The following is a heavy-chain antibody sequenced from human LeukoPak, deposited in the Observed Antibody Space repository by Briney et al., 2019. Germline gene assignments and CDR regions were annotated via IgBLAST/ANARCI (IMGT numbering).Heavy chain of an antibody. Sequence: PGGSLRLSCAASGFTFVDYAMHWVRQAPGKGLEGVSGISWNSGSIGYADSVKGRFTISRDNAKNSLYLQMNSLRAEDTALYYCAKDMSSSGENWFDPWGQGTLVTVSS. D-gene: IGHD6-6*01. CDR3: AKDMSSSGENWFDP. J-gene: IGHJ5*02. CDR2: ISWNSGSI. CDR1: GFTFVDYA. V-gene: IGHV3-9*01.